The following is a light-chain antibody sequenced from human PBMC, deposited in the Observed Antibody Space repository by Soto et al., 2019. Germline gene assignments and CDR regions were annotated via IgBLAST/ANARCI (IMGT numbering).Light chain of an antibody. CDR3: CSYTTSNTRQIV. J-gene: IGLJ1*01. CDR2: DVS. Sequence: QSVLTQPASVSGSPGQSITISCTGTSSDVCGYNYVSWYQQHPGKAPKFMIYDVSNRPSGVSNRFSGSKSGNTASLTISGLQAEYEADYYCCSYTTSNTRQIVFGTGTNVTVL. V-gene: IGLV2-14*01. CDR1: SSDVCGYNY.